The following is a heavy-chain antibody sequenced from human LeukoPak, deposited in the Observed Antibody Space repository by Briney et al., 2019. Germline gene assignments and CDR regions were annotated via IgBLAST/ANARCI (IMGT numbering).Heavy chain of an antibody. CDR2: ISGSGDSK. CDR1: GLTFSSYA. CDR3: AKDQGYSIGWYRSYFDY. V-gene: IGHV3-23*01. J-gene: IGHJ4*02. D-gene: IGHD6-19*01. Sequence: GGSLRLSCAASGLTFSSYAMSWVRQAPGKGLEWVSAISGSGDSKYYADSVKGRFTISRDNSKNTLYLQMSSLRAEDTAVYYCAKDQGYSIGWYRSYFDYWGQGTLVTVSS.